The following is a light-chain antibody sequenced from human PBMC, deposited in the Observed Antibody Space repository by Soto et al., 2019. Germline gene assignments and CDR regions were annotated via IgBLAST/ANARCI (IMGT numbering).Light chain of an antibody. CDR2: DAS. CDR3: QQRSRWPLLWT. J-gene: IGKJ4*01. CDR1: QSIGSS. V-gene: IGKV3-11*01. Sequence: EIVLTQSPATLSLSPGERATLSCRTSQSIGSSLAWYQQKPGQAPRLPIYDASNRATDIPARFSGSGSGTDFTLTISSLEPEDFAVYYCQQRSRWPLLWTFGGGSKVEIK.